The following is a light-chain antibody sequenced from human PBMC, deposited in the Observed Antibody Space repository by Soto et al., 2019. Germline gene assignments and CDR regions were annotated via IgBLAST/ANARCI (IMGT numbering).Light chain of an antibody. CDR3: SSYTSSYTSV. CDR1: SSDVGGYNF. V-gene: IGLV2-14*03. CDR2: DVS. J-gene: IGLJ1*01. Sequence: QSALTQPASVSGSPGQSVTISCAGTSSDVGGYNFVSWYQQHPGKAPQLMIYDVSSRPSGVSNRFSGSKSGNTASLTISGLQAEDEADYYCSSYTSSYTSVFGTGTKDTVL.